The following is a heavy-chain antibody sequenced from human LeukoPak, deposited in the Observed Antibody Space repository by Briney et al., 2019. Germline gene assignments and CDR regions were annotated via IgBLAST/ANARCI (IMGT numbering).Heavy chain of an antibody. CDR1: GFTFDDYA. V-gene: IGHV3-9*01. CDR3: AKESPQDY. J-gene: IGHJ4*02. Sequence: PGGSLRLSCAASGFTFDDYAMHWVRQAPGKGLEWVSGISWNSGSIGYADSVKGRFTISRDNAKNSLYLQMNSLRAEDTAVYYCAKESPQDYWGQGTLVTVSS. CDR2: ISWNSGSI.